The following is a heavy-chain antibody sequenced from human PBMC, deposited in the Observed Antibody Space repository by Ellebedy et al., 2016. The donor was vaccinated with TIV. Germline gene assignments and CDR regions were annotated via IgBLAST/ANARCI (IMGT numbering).Heavy chain of an antibody. CDR1: GASITVDHW. D-gene: IGHD6-6*01. V-gene: IGHV4-4*02. CDR2: IYLTGST. CDR3: ARAIIAPRPYYFDS. Sequence: SETLSLXXSVSGASITVDHWLSWVRPPPGKGLEWIGEIYLTGSTNYNPSLKSRVTMSIDKSKTQFSLKLTSVTAADTAVYYCARAIIAPRPYYFDSWGQGALVTVSS. J-gene: IGHJ4*02.